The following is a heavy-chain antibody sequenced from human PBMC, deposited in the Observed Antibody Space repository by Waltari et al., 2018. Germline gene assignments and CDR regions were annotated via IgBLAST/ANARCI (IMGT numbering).Heavy chain of an antibody. V-gene: IGHV4-39*07. Sequence: QLQLQESGPGLVKPSETLSLTCTVSGGSISSSSYYWGWIRQPPGKGLEWIGSIYYSGSTYYTPSLKRRVTISVDTSKNQFSLKLSSVTAADTAVYYCARDHGQLVPEIDYWGQGTLVTVSS. CDR2: IYYSGST. J-gene: IGHJ4*02. CDR3: ARDHGQLVPEIDY. D-gene: IGHD6-6*01. CDR1: GGSISSSSYY.